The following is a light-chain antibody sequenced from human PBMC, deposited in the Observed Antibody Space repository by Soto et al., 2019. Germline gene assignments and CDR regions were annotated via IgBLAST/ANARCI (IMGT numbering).Light chain of an antibody. Sequence: QSVLTQPPSASGTPGQRVTISCSGSSSNIGSKTVNWYQQLPGTAPKLLIYSNYQRPSGVPDRFSGSKSGTSASLAISGLQSEDGADYYCSAWDASLNGYVFGPGTKLTVL. J-gene: IGLJ1*01. V-gene: IGLV1-44*01. CDR2: SNY. CDR3: SAWDASLNGYV. CDR1: SSNIGSKT.